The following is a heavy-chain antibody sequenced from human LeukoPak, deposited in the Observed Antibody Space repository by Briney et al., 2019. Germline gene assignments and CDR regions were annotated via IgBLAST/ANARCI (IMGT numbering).Heavy chain of an antibody. CDR2: IYYSGST. CDR3: ARDQVPGDS. V-gene: IGHV4-59*01. J-gene: IGHJ4*02. Sequence: SETLSLTCTVSGVSITSYYWNWIRQPPGKGLEWIGYIYYSGSTAYNPSLKSRVTISVDTSRNQFSLKLSAVTAADTAIYYCARDQVPGDSWGQGTLVTVSS. CDR1: GVSITSYY.